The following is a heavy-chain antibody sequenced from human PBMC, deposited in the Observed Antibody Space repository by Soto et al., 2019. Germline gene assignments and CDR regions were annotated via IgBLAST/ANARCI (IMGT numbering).Heavy chain of an antibody. Sequence: QVQLVESGGGVVQPGRSLRLSCAASGFTFSSFAMHWVRQAPGKGLEWVAIISYDGSNQYYADSVKGRFTVSRDNSKNILYLHLNSLRVEDLAVYYCARDRTGGCVVDYWGQGTLVTVSS. D-gene: IGHD6-19*01. CDR1: GFTFSSFA. CDR2: ISYDGSNQ. J-gene: IGHJ4*02. CDR3: ARDRTGGCVVDY. V-gene: IGHV3-30-3*01.